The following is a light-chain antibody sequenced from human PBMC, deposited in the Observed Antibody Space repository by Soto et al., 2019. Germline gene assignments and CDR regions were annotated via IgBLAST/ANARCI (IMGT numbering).Light chain of an antibody. CDR2: GAS. J-gene: IGKJ1*01. V-gene: IGKV3-15*01. CDR1: QSVSSY. CDR3: QQYNNWPWT. Sequence: EIVSNQSPGTLSLSPVERATXSCRASQSVSSYLAWYQQKPGQAPRPLIYGASTRAPGFPARFSRSGSGTDFTLTISSLQAEDFAVYYCQQYNNWPWTFGQGTNVDLK.